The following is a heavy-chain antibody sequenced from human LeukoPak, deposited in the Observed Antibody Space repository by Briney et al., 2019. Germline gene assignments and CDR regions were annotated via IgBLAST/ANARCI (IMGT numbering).Heavy chain of an antibody. J-gene: IGHJ3*02. CDR2: ISGSGGRT. Sequence: GGSLRLSCAPSGFTFSSYAMSWVRQAPGKGLEWVSAISGSGGRTYYADSVTGRLTISRDNSTNTLYLRMNSLRAEDTAVYYCAKGSRVGATVGDAFDIWGQGTMVTVSS. V-gene: IGHV3-23*01. D-gene: IGHD1-26*01. CDR1: GFTFSSYA. CDR3: AKGSRVGATVGDAFDI.